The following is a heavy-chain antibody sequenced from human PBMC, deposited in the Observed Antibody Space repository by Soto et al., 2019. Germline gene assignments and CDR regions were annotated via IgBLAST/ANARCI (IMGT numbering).Heavy chain of an antibody. V-gene: IGHV3-23*01. CDR3: AKDRTPPLSLSPSSQAIKNLLVGQCFDS. J-gene: IGHJ4*02. Sequence: EVQLLESGGGLVQPGGSLRLSCAASVFAFHTHALSWVRQAPGKGLEWVSGISASGVTTYYADSVKGRFTISRDNSKNTVTLQMNSLRAEDTAFYYCAKDRTPPLSLSPSSQAIKNLLVGQCFDSWGQGTLVTVSS. CDR2: ISASGVTT. D-gene: IGHD2-8*02. CDR1: VFAFHTHA.